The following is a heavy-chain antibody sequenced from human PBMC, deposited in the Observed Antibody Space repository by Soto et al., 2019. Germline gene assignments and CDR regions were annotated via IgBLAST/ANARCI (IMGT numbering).Heavy chain of an antibody. V-gene: IGHV3-30*18. CDR3: AKETYSGPLDY. D-gene: IGHD2-15*01. CDR1: GFTFSSYG. J-gene: IGHJ4*02. Sequence: QVQLVESGGGVVQPGRSLRLSCAASGFTFSSYGMHWVRQAPGKGLEWVAVISYDGSNKYYAYSVKGRFTIPRDNSKNTLYLQMNSLRAEDTAVYYCAKETYSGPLDYWGQGTLVTVSS. CDR2: ISYDGSNK.